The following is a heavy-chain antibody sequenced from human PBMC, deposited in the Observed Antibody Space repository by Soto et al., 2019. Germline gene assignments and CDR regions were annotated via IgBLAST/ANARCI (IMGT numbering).Heavy chain of an antibody. Sequence: PGGSLRLSCAASGFNVAGKYMSWVRQAPGKGLEWVSVFYSGGQIYYSDSVKGRFTISIDNSKNTVILDMNALRAEDTATYYCARINWSTRGSSSDTWGQGTLGTVSS. D-gene: IGHD1-20*01. CDR1: GFNVAGKY. V-gene: IGHV3-53*01. J-gene: IGHJ5*02. CDR3: ARINWSTRGSSSDT. CDR2: FYSGGQI.